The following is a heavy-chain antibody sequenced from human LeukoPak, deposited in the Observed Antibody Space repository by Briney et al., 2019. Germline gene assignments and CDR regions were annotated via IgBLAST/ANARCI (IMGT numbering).Heavy chain of an antibody. J-gene: IGHJ4*02. D-gene: IGHD3-22*01. Sequence: GASVKASCKASGYTFTSYYMHWVRQAPGQGLEWMGIINPSGGSTSYAQKFQGRVTMTRDTSTSTVYMELSSLRSEDTAVYYCARALTYYYDSSGYYSDYWGQGTLVTVSS. CDR3: ARALTYYYDSSGYYSDY. CDR1: GYTFTSYY. CDR2: INPSGGST. V-gene: IGHV1-46*01.